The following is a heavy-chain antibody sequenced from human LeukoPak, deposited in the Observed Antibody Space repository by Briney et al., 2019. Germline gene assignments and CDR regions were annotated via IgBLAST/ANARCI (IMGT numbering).Heavy chain of an antibody. CDR2: IIPIFGTA. Sequence: SVKVSCKASGGTFSSYAISWVRQAPGQGLEWMGGIIPIFGTATYAQKFQGRVTITADESTSTAYMELSSLRSEDTAVYYCARGGLERLDTAMVTVDYGDYAFNYWGQGTLVTVSS. CDR3: ARGGLERLDTAMVTVDYGDYAFNY. V-gene: IGHV1-69*13. J-gene: IGHJ4*02. CDR1: GGTFSSYA. D-gene: IGHD5-18*01.